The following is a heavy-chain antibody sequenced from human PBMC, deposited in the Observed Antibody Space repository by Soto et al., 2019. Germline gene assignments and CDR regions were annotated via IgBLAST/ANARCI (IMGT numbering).Heavy chain of an antibody. CDR1: GYTFTSYG. J-gene: IGHJ6*04. CDR2: ISAYNGNT. CDR3: ASSRKWDGLWSYSVRYYYGMDV. Sequence: GASVKVSCKASGYTFTSYGISWVRQAPGQGLEWMGWISAYNGNTNYAQKLQGRVTMTTDTSTSTAYMELRSLRSDDTAVYYCASSRKWDGLWSYSVRYYYGMDVLGNGTTVTVS. V-gene: IGHV1-18*01. D-gene: IGHD3-10*01.